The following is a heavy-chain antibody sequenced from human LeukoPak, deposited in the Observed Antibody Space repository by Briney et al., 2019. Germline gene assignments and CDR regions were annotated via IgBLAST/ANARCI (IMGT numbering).Heavy chain of an antibody. D-gene: IGHD2-2*01. CDR3: ARQYCSSTSCYGFVGD. CDR2: IYPGDSDT. CDR1: GYSFTSYW. J-gene: IGHJ4*02. Sequence: GESLKISCKGSGYSFTSYWIGWVRQMPGKGLEWMGIIYPGDSDTRYSPSFQGQVTISADKSISTAYLQWSSLKASDTVMYYCARQYCSSTSCYGFVGDWGQGTLVTVSS. V-gene: IGHV5-51*01.